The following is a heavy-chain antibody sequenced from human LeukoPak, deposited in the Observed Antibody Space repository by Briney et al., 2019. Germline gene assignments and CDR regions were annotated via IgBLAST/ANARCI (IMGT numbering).Heavy chain of an antibody. CDR2: IYYSGST. D-gene: IGHD3-16*01. CDR3: ARQPRGGFDYFDY. CDR1: GGSTSSSSYY. V-gene: IGHV4-39*01. Sequence: SETLSLTCTVSGGSTSSSSYYWGWIRQPPGKGLEWIGSIYYSGSTYYNPSLKSRVTISVDTSKNQFSLKLSSVTAADTAVYYCARQPRGGFDYFDYWGQGTLVTVSS. J-gene: IGHJ4*02.